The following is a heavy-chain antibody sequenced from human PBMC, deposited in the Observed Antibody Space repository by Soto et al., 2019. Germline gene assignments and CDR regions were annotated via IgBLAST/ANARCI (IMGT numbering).Heavy chain of an antibody. V-gene: IGHV4-4*02. D-gene: IGHD3-9*01. J-gene: IGHJ4*02. Sequence: SETLSLTCAVSGGSISSSNWWSWVRQPPGKGLEWIGEIYHSGSTNYNPSLKSRVTISVDKSKNQFSLKLSSVTAADTAVYYCARGTPDILTGYPPDFDYWGQGTLVTVSS. CDR1: GGSISSSNW. CDR3: ARGTPDILTGYPPDFDY. CDR2: IYHSGST.